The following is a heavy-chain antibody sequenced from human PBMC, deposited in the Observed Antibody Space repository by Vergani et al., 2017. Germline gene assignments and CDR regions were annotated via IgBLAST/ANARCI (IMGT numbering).Heavy chain of an antibody. D-gene: IGHD1-26*01. CDR2: ISSSSSTI. CDR1: GFTFSSYS. Sequence: EVQLVESGGGLVQPGGSLRLSCAASGFTFSSYSMNWVRQAPGKGLEWVSYISSSSSTIYYADSVKGRFTISRDNAKNSLYLQMNSLRAEDTAVYYCARGEKGGMDVWVQGTTVTVSS. CDR3: ARGEKGGMDV. J-gene: IGHJ6*02. V-gene: IGHV3-48*01.